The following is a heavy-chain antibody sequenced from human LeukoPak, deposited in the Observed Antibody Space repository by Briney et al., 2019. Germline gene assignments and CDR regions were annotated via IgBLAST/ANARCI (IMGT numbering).Heavy chain of an antibody. D-gene: IGHD5-24*01. CDR1: GGTFSSYT. Sequence: SVKVSSKASGGTFSSYTISWVRQAPGQGLEWMGRIIPILGIANYAQKFQGRVTITADKSTSTAYMKLSSLRSEDTAVYYCARGGDGYNYLFDYWGQGTLVTVSS. CDR3: ARGGDGYNYLFDY. V-gene: IGHV1-69*02. CDR2: IIPILGIA. J-gene: IGHJ4*02.